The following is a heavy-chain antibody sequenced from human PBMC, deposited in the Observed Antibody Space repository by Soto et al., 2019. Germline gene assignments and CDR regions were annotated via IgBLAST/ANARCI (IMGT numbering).Heavy chain of an antibody. V-gene: IGHV4-4*02. J-gene: IGHJ4*02. CDR2: IFHDGTA. CDR1: GVSISSGNW. CDR3: ARLVYDTRLNYMYFDF. D-gene: IGHD3-10*01. Sequence: SETLSLTCAVSGVSISSGNWWTWVRQTPQRGLGYIGEIFHDGTANYYPSFERRVAISVDTSKNQFSLKLTSVTAADTAIYFCARLVYDTRLNYMYFDFWGQGALVTVSS.